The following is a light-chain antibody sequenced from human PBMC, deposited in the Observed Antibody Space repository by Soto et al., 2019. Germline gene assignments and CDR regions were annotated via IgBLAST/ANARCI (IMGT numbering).Light chain of an antibody. V-gene: IGKV3-15*01. CDR2: GAS. J-gene: IGKJ1*01. Sequence: TQSQVAVSGSRGEIGGLSCIASQSVSIDLAWYQQTPGQAPRLLIYGASTRATGIPVRFSGSASGTEFTLTLRCLQSEDFAVHYCQPRSNWPRTFGQGTKVDIK. CDR1: QSVSID. CDR3: QPRSNWPRT.